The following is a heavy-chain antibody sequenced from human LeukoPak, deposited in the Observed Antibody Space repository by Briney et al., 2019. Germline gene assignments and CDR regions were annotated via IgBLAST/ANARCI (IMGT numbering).Heavy chain of an antibody. CDR3: ARDTGSLYYVEY. V-gene: IGHV1-2*02. J-gene: IGHJ4*02. D-gene: IGHD3-10*01. Sequence: ASVMVSCKASGYTFTVYYMHWVRQPPGQGLEWMGWINPNSGATNFAQKFEGRVNMTRDTSISTAYMELSRLRSDDTAVYYCARDTGSLYYVEYWGEGTLVTVFS. CDR1: GYTFTVYY. CDR2: INPNSGAT.